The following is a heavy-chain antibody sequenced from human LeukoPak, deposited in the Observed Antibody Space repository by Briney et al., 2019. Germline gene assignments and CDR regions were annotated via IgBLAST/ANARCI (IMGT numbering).Heavy chain of an antibody. V-gene: IGHV4-31*03. CDR2: IYYSGST. Sequence: PSQTLSLTCTVSGGSISSGGYYWRWIRQHPGKGLEWIGYIYYSGSTYYNPSLKSRVTISVDTSKNQFSLKLSSVTAADTAVYYCARGATVAGTGWFDPWGQGTLVTVSS. D-gene: IGHD6-19*01. CDR3: ARGATVAGTGWFDP. CDR1: GGSISSGGYY. J-gene: IGHJ5*02.